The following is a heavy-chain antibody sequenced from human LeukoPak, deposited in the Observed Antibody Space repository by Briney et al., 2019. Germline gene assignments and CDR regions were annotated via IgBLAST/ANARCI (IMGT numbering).Heavy chain of an antibody. J-gene: IGHJ4*02. CDR3: AGSHYDILTGRYDY. CDR1: GFTFSSYS. D-gene: IGHD3-9*01. CDR2: ISSSSSYI. Sequence: GGSLRLSCAASGFTFSSYSMYWVRQAPGKGLEWVSSISSSSSYIYYADSVKGRFTISRDNAKNSLYLQMNSLRAEDTAVYYCAGSHYDILTGRYDYWGQGTLVTVSS. V-gene: IGHV3-21*01.